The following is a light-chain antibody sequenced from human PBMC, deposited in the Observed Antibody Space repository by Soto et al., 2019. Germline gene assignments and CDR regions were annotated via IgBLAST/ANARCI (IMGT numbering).Light chain of an antibody. CDR2: AAS. Sequence: AIRMTQSPSSFSASTGDRVTITCRASQGISSYLAWYQQNPGKAPKLLIYAASTLQSGVPARFSGTGPRTDFTLTCSCLQSEDFATYYCQQYYSYPRTFGQGTKVEIK. V-gene: IGKV1-8*01. CDR1: QGISSY. J-gene: IGKJ1*01. CDR3: QQYYSYPRT.